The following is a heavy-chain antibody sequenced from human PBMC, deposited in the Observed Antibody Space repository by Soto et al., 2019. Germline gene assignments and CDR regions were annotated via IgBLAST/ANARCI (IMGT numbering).Heavy chain of an antibody. CDR2: IYWDDDK. J-gene: IGHJ4*02. V-gene: IGHV2-5*02. CDR3: AHGPHGGNPVDY. D-gene: IGHD2-15*01. Sequence: SGPTLVNPTQTLTLTCTFSGFSLSTSGVGVGWIRQPPGKALEWLALIYWDDDKRYSPSLKSRLTITKATSKNQVVLTMTNMDPVDTVTYYCAHGPHGGNPVDYWGQGTLVTVSS. CDR1: GFSLSTSGVG.